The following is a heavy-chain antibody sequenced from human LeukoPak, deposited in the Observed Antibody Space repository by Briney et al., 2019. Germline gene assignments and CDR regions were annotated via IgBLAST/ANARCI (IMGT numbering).Heavy chain of an antibody. CDR2: IYSGGAT. Sequence: GGSLRLSCAASGFTVSRDYMSWVRQAPGKGLEWVSVIYSGGATYYADSVKGRFTISRDNSKNTVYLQMNSLRVDDTAVYYCARHDWFDPWGQGTRVTVSS. CDR3: ARHDWFDP. V-gene: IGHV3-66*04. CDR1: GFTVSRDY. J-gene: IGHJ5*02.